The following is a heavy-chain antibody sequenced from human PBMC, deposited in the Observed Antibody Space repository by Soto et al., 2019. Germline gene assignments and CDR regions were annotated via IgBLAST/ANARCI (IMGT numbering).Heavy chain of an antibody. D-gene: IGHD3-22*01. CDR3: VTHRSGYSAFDX. V-gene: IGHV5-10-1*01. Sequence: GEALKISCKGSGYIFTSYWISWVRQVPGKGLELMVMINRPDSYTTYSPSFEGHVTISVDKSISTAYLQWSSLNPSDTAMYYCVTHRSGYSAFDXWGQVTMVTVS. J-gene: IGHJ3*02. CDR2: INRPDSYT. CDR1: GYIFTSYW.